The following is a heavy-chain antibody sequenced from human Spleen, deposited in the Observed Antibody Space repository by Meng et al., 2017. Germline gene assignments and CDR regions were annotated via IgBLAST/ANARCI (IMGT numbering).Heavy chain of an antibody. CDR2: TYYSGNT. Sequence: LKLQESGQGLVKPSQTLSLTCTVSGGSISSGDNYWSWIRQPPGKGLGWIGYTYYSGNTYYNPSLKSRVAMSVDTSKNQFYLRLSSVTAADTAVYYCARGGGFDYWGQGTLVTVSS. CDR3: ARGGGFDY. D-gene: IGHD3-16*01. V-gene: IGHV4-30-4*01. J-gene: IGHJ4*02. CDR1: GGSISSGDNY.